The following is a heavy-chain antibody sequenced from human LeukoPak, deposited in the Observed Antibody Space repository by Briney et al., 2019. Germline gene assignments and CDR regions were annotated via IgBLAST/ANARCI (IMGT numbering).Heavy chain of an antibody. V-gene: IGHV3-48*03. Sequence: QPGGSLRLSCAGSGFTFSSYEMIWVRQAPGKGLEWVSYISSTGSTIYYADSVKGRFTISRDNARNSLYLQMNSLRAEDTAVYYCAREDDVLAGYPFDYWGQGTLVTVSS. J-gene: IGHJ4*02. CDR3: AREDDVLAGYPFDY. D-gene: IGHD3-9*01. CDR2: ISSTGSTI. CDR1: GFTFSSYE.